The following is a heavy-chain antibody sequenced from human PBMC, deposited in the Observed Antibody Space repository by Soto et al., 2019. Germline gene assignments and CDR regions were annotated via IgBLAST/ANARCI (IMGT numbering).Heavy chain of an antibody. CDR1: GYTFTSYY. Sequence: ASVKVSCKASGYTFTSYYMHWVRQAPGQGLEWMGIINPSGGSTSYAQKFQGRVTMTRDTSTSTVYMELSSLRSEDTAVYYCARGGEDIVVVPADYGMDVWGKGTTVTVSS. V-gene: IGHV1-46*01. CDR2: INPSGGST. CDR3: ARGGEDIVVVPADYGMDV. J-gene: IGHJ6*04. D-gene: IGHD2-2*01.